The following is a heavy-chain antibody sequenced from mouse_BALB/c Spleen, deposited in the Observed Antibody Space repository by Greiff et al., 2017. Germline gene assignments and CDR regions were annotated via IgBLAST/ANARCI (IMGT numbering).Heavy chain of an antibody. CDR1: GFTFSSYG. CDR2: INSNGGST. CDR3: ARDGLYYRYDDGYAMDY. J-gene: IGHJ4*01. D-gene: IGHD2-14*01. Sequence: EVKLVESGGGLVQPGGSLKLSCAASGFTFSSYGMSWVRQTPDKRLELVATINSNGGSTYYPDSVKGRFTISRDNAKNTLYLQMSSLKSEDTAMYYCARDGLYYRYDDGYAMDYWGQGTSVTVSS. V-gene: IGHV5-6-3*01.